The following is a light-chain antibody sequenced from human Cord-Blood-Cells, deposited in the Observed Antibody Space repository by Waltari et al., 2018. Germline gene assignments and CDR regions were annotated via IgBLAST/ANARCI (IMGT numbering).Light chain of an antibody. CDR2: GAS. V-gene: IGKV3-20*01. CDR1: QSVSSY. J-gene: IGKJ1*01. Sequence: EIVLTQSPGTLSLSPGERATLSCRASQSVSSYLAWYQQKPGPAPRLLLYGASSRATGIPDRFSGSGSGTDFTLTISRLEPEDFAVYYCQQYGSSPRTFGQGTKVEIK. CDR3: QQYGSSPRT.